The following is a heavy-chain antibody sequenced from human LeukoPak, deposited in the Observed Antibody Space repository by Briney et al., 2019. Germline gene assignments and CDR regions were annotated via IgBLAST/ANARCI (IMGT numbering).Heavy chain of an antibody. Sequence: GRSLRLSCAASGFTFDDYAMHWVRQAPGKGLEWVSGISWNSGSIGYADSVKGRFTISRDNAKNSLYLQMNSLRAEDTALYYCAKANQQLVASTWGQGTLVAVSS. CDR1: GFTFDDYA. D-gene: IGHD6-13*01. V-gene: IGHV3-9*01. J-gene: IGHJ5*02. CDR2: ISWNSGSI. CDR3: AKANQQLVAST.